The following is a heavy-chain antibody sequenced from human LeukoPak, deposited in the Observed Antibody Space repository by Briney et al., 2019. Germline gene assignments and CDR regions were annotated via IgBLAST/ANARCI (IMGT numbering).Heavy chain of an antibody. D-gene: IGHD6-19*01. Sequence: GGSLRLSCAASGFTFSRYGMHWVRQAPGKGLEWVAVISYDGSNKYYADSVKGRFTISRDNSKNTLYLQMNSLRAEETAVYYCAKDGDSSGWYYFDYWGQGTLVTVSS. CDR3: AKDGDSSGWYYFDY. V-gene: IGHV3-30*18. J-gene: IGHJ4*02. CDR1: GFTFSRYG. CDR2: ISYDGSNK.